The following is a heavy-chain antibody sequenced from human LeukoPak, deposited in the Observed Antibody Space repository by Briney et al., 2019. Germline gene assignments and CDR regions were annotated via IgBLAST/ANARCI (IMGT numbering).Heavy chain of an antibody. Sequence: PGGSLRLSCAASGFTFTNYGMHWLRQAPVKGLEWVSATWYEGSNKYYADSVKGRFTISRDNSKNTLYLQMNSLRAEDTAVYYCARDPTSAYTSAWFYFDYWGQGALVTVSS. CDR1: GFTFTNYG. CDR3: ARDPTSAYTSAWFYFDY. V-gene: IGHV3-33*01. CDR2: TWYEGSNK. D-gene: IGHD6-6*01. J-gene: IGHJ4*02.